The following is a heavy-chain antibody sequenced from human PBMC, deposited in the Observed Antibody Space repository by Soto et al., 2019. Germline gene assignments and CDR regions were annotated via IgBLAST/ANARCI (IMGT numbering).Heavy chain of an antibody. CDR3: AKGGAIVAAGTRVYLYNAMNV. CDR1: GYTFTGYY. D-gene: IGHD1-26*01. CDR2: INPNSGDT. Sequence: ASVKVSCKASGYTFTGYYVHWVRQAPGQGLEWMGWINPNSGDTYLAQRFQGRVTMNRDTSIGTAYMELRGLTSDDTAEYYCAKGGAIVAAGTRVYLYNAMNVWGQGTTVTVSS. V-gene: IGHV1-2*02. J-gene: IGHJ6*02.